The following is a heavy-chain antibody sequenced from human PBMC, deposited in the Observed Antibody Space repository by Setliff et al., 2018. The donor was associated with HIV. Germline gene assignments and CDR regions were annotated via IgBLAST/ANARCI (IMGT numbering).Heavy chain of an antibody. J-gene: IGHJ4*02. CDR1: GDSVSGYY. CDR3: ARGNPDFDILTGYWSHYFDY. V-gene: IGHV4-59*02. D-gene: IGHD3-9*01. Sequence: SETLSLTCTVSGDSVSGYYWTWIRQPPGKGLEWIGDIYYTGSTNFSPSLKSRVTISLDTSKNQFSLKLSSVSAADTAMYYGARGNPDFDILTGYWSHYFDYWGQGRLVTVSS. CDR2: IYYTGST.